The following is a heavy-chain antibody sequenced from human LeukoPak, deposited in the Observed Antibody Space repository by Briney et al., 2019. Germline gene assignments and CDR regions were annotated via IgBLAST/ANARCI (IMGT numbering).Heavy chain of an antibody. D-gene: IGHD3-3*01. V-gene: IGHV3-23*01. CDR2: IGGSGDTT. CDR1: GFTFSYYA. Sequence: PGGSLRLACAASGFTFSYYAMHWVRQAPGKGLEWVSGIGGSGDTTYYADSVKGRFATSRDSSKNTVYLQMNSLRAEDTAVYYCAKDGSYSPIFGVSILPDGMDVWGQGPTVTVSS. CDR3: AKDGSYSPIFGVSILPDGMDV. J-gene: IGHJ6*02.